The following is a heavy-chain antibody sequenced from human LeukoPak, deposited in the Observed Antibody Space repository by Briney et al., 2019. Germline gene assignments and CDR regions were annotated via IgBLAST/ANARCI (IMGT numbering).Heavy chain of an antibody. CDR3: ARENPRIVGAITGNYYYYYMDV. D-gene: IGHD1-26*01. V-gene: IGHV3-7*01. CDR1: GFTFSSYW. J-gene: IGHJ6*03. CDR2: IKQDGSEK. Sequence: GGSLRLSCAASGFTFSSYWMSWVRQAPGKGLEWVANIKQDGSEKYYVDSVKGRFTISRDNAKNSLYLQMNSLRAEDTAVYYCARENPRIVGAITGNYYYYYMDVWGKGTTVTVSS.